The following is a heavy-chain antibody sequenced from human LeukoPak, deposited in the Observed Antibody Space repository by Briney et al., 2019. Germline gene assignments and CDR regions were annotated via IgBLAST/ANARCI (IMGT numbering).Heavy chain of an antibody. CDR1: GFTFSSYG. CDR2: IRYDGSNK. J-gene: IGHJ4*02. CDR3: AKFMARIAAAGPTFDY. D-gene: IGHD6-13*01. Sequence: PGGSLRLSCAASGFTFSSYGMHWVRQAPGKGLEWVAFIRYDGSNKYYADSVKGRFTISRDNSKNTLYLQMNSLRAEDTAVYYCAKFMARIAAAGPTFDYWGQGTLVTVSS. V-gene: IGHV3-30*02.